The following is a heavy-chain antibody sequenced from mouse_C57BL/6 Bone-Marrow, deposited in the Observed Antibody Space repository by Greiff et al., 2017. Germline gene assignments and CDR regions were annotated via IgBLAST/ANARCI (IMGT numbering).Heavy chain of an antibody. J-gene: IGHJ2*01. Sequence: VQLQQSGAELVRPGASVKLSCTASGFNIKDDYMHWVKQRPEQGLEWIGWINPENGATEYASNFQGQATMTADTTTNTAYLQFNSLTSEDTAVYYCTAGVHYWGQGTTLTVSS. CDR3: TAGVHY. V-gene: IGHV14-4*01. CDR1: GFNIKDDY. CDR2: INPENGAT.